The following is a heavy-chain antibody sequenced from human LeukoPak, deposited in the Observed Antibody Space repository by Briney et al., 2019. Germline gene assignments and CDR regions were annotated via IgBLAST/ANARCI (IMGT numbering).Heavy chain of an antibody. D-gene: IGHD4-17*01. CDR1: GFTFSGSA. Sequence: GGSLRLSCVASGFTFSGSAMHWVRQASGKGLEWVARIRSKAGSYATEYAASVKGRFTISREDSKNTAYLHMNSLKTEDTAVYYCTGGTTVTTLDYWGQGTLVTVSS. CDR3: TGGTTVTTLDY. CDR2: IRSKAGSYAT. J-gene: IGHJ4*02. V-gene: IGHV3-73*01.